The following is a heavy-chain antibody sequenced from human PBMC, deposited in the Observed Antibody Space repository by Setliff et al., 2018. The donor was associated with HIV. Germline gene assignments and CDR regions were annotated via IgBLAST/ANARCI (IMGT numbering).Heavy chain of an antibody. Sequence: SETLSLTCTVSGGSISSHYWSWIRQPPGKGLEWIGSIYYSGSTNYNPSLKSRVTISVDTSKNQFSLTLSSVTVADTDVYYCARDSIAAAGKFTFDYWGQGTLVTVSS. J-gene: IGHJ4*02. CDR2: IYYSGST. CDR3: ARDSIAAAGKFTFDY. V-gene: IGHV4-59*11. CDR1: GGSISSHY. D-gene: IGHD6-13*01.